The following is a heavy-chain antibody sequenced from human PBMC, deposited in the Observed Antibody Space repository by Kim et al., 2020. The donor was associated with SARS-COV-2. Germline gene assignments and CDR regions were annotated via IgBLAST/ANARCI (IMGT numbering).Heavy chain of an antibody. J-gene: IGHJ4*02. Sequence: GGSLRLSCAASGFTFSNSWMSWVRQAPGKGLEWVGCIKSKTDGGTTDYAAPVKGRFTISRDDSKNTLYLQMNSLKTEDTAVYYCTTLDPVPSPDRGIAVAGTIDYWGQGTLVTVSS. V-gene: IGHV3-15*01. D-gene: IGHD6-19*01. CDR2: IKSKTDGGTT. CDR1: GFTFSNSW. CDR3: TTLDPVPSPDRGIAVAGTIDY.